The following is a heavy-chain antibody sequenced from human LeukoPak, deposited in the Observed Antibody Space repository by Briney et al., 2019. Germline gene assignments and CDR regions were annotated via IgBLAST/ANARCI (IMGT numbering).Heavy chain of an antibody. V-gene: IGHV3-48*03. CDR2: ISSSGSTI. CDR3: ARDRYYGSGTYDY. CDR1: GFTFSSYE. Sequence: GGSLRPSCAASGFTFSSYEMNWVRQAPGKGLEWVSYISSSGSTIYYADSVKGRFTISRDNAKNSLYLQMNSLRAEDTAVYYCARDRYYGSGTYDYWGQGTLVTVSS. D-gene: IGHD3-10*01. J-gene: IGHJ4*02.